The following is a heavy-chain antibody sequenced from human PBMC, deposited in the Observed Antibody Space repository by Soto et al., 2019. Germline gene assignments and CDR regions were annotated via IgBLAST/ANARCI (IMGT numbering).Heavy chain of an antibody. V-gene: IGHV1-69*02. D-gene: IGHD5-12*01. CDR2: IIPILGIA. CDR3: ASSLNIVATIAEYFQH. Sequence: QVQLVQSGAEVKKPGSSVKVSCKASGGTFSSYTISWVRQAPGQGLEWMGRIIPILGIANYAQKFQGRVTITADKSTSTAYMELSSLRSEDTAVYYCASSLNIVATIAEYFQHWGQGTLVTVSS. CDR1: GGTFSSYT. J-gene: IGHJ1*01.